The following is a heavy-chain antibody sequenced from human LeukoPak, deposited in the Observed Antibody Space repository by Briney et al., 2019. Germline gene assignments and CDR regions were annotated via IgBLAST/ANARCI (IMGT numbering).Heavy chain of an antibody. CDR1: GYTLTELS. J-gene: IGHJ3*02. V-gene: IGHV1-24*01. CDR3: ASMLVGELLYDAFDI. Sequence: ASVKVSCKVSGYTLTELSMHWVRQAPGKGLEWMGGFDPEDGETIYAQKFQGRVTMTEDTSTDTAYMELSSLRSEDTAVYCGASMLVGELLYDAFDIWGQATMVTVSS. D-gene: IGHD3-10*01. CDR2: FDPEDGET.